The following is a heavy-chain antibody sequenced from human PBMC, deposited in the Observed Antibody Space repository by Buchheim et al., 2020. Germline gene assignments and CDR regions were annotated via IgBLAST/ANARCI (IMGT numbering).Heavy chain of an antibody. V-gene: IGHV3-48*02. Sequence: EVQLVESGGGLVQPVGSLRLSCAASGFTFSSYSMHWVRQAPGKGLEWVSYISSSSSTIYYADSVKGRFTISRDNAKNSLYLQMIRLLDEDTPVYDCARDRYNSYSAMDVWGHGT. CDR2: ISSSSSTI. CDR1: GFTFSSYS. CDR3: ARDRYNSYSAMDV. J-gene: IGHJ6*02.